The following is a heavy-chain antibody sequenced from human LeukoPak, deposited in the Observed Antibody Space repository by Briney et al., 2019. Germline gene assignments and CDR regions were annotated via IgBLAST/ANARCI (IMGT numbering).Heavy chain of an antibody. CDR3: ARGLWFGELLSGGFDY. V-gene: IGHV1-69*04. CDR2: IIPILGIA. CDR1: GGTFSSYA. D-gene: IGHD3-10*01. J-gene: IGHJ4*02. Sequence: SVKVSCKASGGTFSSYAISWVRQAPGQGLEWMRRIIPILGIANYAQKFQGRVTITADKSTSTAYMELSSLRSEDTAVYYCARGLWFGELLSGGFDYWGQGTLVTVSS.